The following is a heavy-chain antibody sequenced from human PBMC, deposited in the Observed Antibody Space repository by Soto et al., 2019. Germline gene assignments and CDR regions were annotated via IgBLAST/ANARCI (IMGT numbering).Heavy chain of an antibody. CDR3: AHSRNLITEDAQVGDFDY. D-gene: IGHD3-10*01. J-gene: IGHJ4*02. Sequence: QISLKESGPTLVKPTQTLKLTCSFSGFSLTTDGEGVGWVRQPPGEALEWLALIYWDDDERYSPSVKTRLTITNDPSKTQLVLIMTNMDPVDTATYYCAHSRNLITEDAQVGDFDYWGQGTLVTVSS. CDR2: IYWDDDE. CDR1: GFSLTTDGEG. V-gene: IGHV2-5*02.